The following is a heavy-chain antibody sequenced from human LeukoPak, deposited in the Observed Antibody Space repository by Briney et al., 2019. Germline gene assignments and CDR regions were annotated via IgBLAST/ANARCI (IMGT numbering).Heavy chain of an antibody. CDR1: GFSFSTYA. D-gene: IGHD6-13*01. Sequence: PGGSLRLSCAASGFSFSTYAMTWVRQAPGKGLEWVSALNGRGGSTYYADSVKGRFTISRDNSKNTLYLQMNSLRAEDTAVYYCAKDRIAAAGREGFDYWGQGTLVTVSS. CDR3: AKDRIAAAGREGFDY. CDR2: LNGRGGST. V-gene: IGHV3-23*01. J-gene: IGHJ4*02.